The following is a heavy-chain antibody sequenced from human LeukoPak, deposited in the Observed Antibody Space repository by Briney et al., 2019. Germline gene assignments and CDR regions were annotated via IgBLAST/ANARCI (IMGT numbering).Heavy chain of an antibody. CDR2: INPNSGGT. Sequence: ASVKVSCKASGYTFTGYYMHWVRQAPGQGLEWMGWINPNSGGTNYAQKFQGRVTMTRDTSISTAYMELSRLRSDDTAVYYCARNRPLVAGTGGVLGFDYWGQGTLVTVSS. V-gene: IGHV1-2*02. CDR3: ARNRPLVAGTGGVLGFDY. J-gene: IGHJ4*02. D-gene: IGHD6-19*01. CDR1: GYTFTGYY.